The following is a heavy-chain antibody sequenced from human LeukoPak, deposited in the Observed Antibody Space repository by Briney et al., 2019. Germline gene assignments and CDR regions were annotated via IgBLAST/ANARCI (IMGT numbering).Heavy chain of an antibody. CDR2: IYYSGST. Sequence: SETLSLTCTVSGGSISSYYWSWIRQPPGKGLEWIGYIYYSGSTNYNPSLKSRVTISVDTSKNQFSLKLSSVTAADTAVYYCARGPGRYSSSWRGYFQHWGQGTLVTVSS. CDR3: ARGPGRYSSSWRGYFQH. D-gene: IGHD6-13*01. V-gene: IGHV4-59*12. CDR1: GGSISSYY. J-gene: IGHJ1*01.